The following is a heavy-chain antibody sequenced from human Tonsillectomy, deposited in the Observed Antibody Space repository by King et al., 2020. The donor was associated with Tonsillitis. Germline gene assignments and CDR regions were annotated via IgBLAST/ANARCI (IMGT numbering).Heavy chain of an antibody. V-gene: IGHV1-18*04. J-gene: IGHJ4*02. CDR1: GYTFTSYG. D-gene: IGHD1-7*01. Sequence: QLVQSGAEVKKPGASVKVSCKASGYTFTSYGISWVRQAPGQGLEWMGWISADNGNTNYAQKVQGRVTMTTDTSTSTAYMELRSLRSDDTAMYYCATSLELTIDYFNSGAQGTLVPVS. CDR3: ATSLELTIDYFNS. CDR2: ISADNGNT.